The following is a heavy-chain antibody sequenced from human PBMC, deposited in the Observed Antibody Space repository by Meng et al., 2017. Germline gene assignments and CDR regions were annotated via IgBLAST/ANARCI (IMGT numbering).Heavy chain of an antibody. D-gene: IGHD1-26*01. CDR3: ASYSGSYVKSGGDVSSDY. J-gene: IGHJ4*02. Sequence: GESLKISCAASGFTVSSNYMSWVRQAPGKGLEWVSVIYSGGSTYYADSVKGRFTISRHNSKNTLYLQMISLRAEDTAVYYCASYSGSYVKSGGDVSSDYWGQGTLVTVSS. CDR1: GFTVSSNY. CDR2: IYSGGST. V-gene: IGHV3-53*04.